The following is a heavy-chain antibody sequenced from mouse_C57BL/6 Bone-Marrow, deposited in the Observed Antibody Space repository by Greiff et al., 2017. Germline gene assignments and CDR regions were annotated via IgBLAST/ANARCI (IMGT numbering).Heavy chain of an antibody. CDR2: IDPANGNT. CDR1: GFNIKNTY. CDR3: ARIYYYGSSYVPFAY. J-gene: IGHJ3*01. Sequence: DVKLQESVAELVRPGASVKLSCTASGFNIKNTYMHWVKQRPEQGLEWIGRIDPANGNTKYAPKFQGKATITADTSSNTAYLQLSSLTSEDTAIYYCARIYYYGSSYVPFAYWGQGTLVTVSA. D-gene: IGHD1-1*01. V-gene: IGHV14-3*01.